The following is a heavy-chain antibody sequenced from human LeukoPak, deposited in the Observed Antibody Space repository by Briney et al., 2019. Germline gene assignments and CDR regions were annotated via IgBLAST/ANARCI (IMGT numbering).Heavy chain of an antibody. V-gene: IGHV4-39*07. CDR1: GGSISSSSYY. CDR3: ARVGIVGATGWFDP. CDR2: IYYSGST. J-gene: IGHJ5*02. Sequence: SETLSLTCTVSGGSISSSSYYWGWIRQPPGKGLEWIGSIYYSGSTYYNPSLKSRVTISVDTSKNQFSLKLSSVTAADTAVYYCARVGIVGATGWFDPWGQGTLVTVSS. D-gene: IGHD1-26*01.